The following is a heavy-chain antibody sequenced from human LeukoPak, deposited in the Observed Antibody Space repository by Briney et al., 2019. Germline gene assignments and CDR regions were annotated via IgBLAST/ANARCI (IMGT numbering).Heavy chain of an antibody. Sequence: GGSLRLSCAASGFTVSSTYMSWVRQAPGKGLEWVSVIYSGGNIYYIDSVKGRFTISRDTSKNTLYLQMNSLRAEDTAVYYCASRHCSGGGCYFAGADPFDYWGQGILVTVSS. CDR3: ASRHCSGGGCYFAGADPFDY. J-gene: IGHJ4*02. CDR1: GFTVSSTY. CDR2: IYSGGNI. D-gene: IGHD2-15*01. V-gene: IGHV3-53*01.